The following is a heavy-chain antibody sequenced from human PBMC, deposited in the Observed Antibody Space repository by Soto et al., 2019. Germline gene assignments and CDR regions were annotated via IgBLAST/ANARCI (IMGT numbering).Heavy chain of an antibody. J-gene: IGHJ6*03. V-gene: IGHV1-3*01. CDR3: ARGLMTYYYYYMDV. Sequence: GASVKVSCKASGYTFNGYAMHWVRQAPGQRLEWMGWINAGSGHTKYSQKFQGRVTITRDTSASTSYMELSSLRSEDTVVYYCARGLMTYYYYYMDVWGKGTTVTVSS. D-gene: IGHD2-21*02. CDR2: INAGSGHT. CDR1: GYTFNGYA.